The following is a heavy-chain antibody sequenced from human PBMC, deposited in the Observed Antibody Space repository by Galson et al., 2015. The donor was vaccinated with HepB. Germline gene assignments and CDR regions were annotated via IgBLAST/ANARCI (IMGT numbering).Heavy chain of an antibody. J-gene: IGHJ6*02. CDR3: ARDQVVPAAMWGPYYYYGMDV. CDR1: GFTFSSYS. CDR2: ISSSSSYI. V-gene: IGHV3-21*01. D-gene: IGHD2-2*01. Sequence: SLRLSCAASGFTFSSYSMNWVRQAPGKGLEWVSSISSSSSYIYYADSVKGRFTISRDNAKNSLYLQMNSLRAEDTAVYYCARDQVVPAAMWGPYYYYGMDVWGQGTTVTVS.